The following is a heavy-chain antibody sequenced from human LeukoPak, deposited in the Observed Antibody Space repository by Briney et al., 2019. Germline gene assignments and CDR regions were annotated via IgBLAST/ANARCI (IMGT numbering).Heavy chain of an antibody. D-gene: IGHD4-17*01. Sequence: ASVKVSCKASGGTFSSYAISWVRQAPGQGLEWTGGIIPIFGTANYAQKFQGRVTITADESTSTAYMELSSLRSEDTAVYYCARSGDYDATYYFDYWGQGTLVTVSS. V-gene: IGHV1-69*01. CDR2: IIPIFGTA. CDR1: GGTFSSYA. CDR3: ARSGDYDATYYFDY. J-gene: IGHJ4*02.